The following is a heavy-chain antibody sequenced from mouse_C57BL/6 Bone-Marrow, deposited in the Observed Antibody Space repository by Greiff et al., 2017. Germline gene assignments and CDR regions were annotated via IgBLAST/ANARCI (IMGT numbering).Heavy chain of an antibody. CDR1: GYAFSSYW. J-gene: IGHJ1*03. D-gene: IGHD4-1*02. Sequence: QVQLQQSGAELVKPGASVKISCKASGYAFSSYWMNWVKQRPGKGLEWIGQIYPGDGDTNYNGTFKGKATLTADKSSSTAYMQLSSLTSEDSAVYFCARSQLGNWYFDVWGTGTTVTVSS. V-gene: IGHV1-80*01. CDR2: IYPGDGDT. CDR3: ARSQLGNWYFDV.